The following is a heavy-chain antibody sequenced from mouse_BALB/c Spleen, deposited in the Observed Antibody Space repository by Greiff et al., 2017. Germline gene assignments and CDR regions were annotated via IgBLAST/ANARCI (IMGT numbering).Heavy chain of an antibody. CDR1: GYTFSSYW. J-gene: IGHJ4*01. CDR2: ILPGSGST. CDR3: ARRGGLRVMDY. V-gene: IGHV1-9*01. D-gene: IGHD2-2*01. Sequence: QVQLQQSGAELMKPGASVKISCKATGYTFSSYWIEWVKQRPGHGLEWIGEILPGSGSTNYNEKFKGKATFTADTSSNTAYMQLSSLTSEDSAVYYCARRGGLRVMDYWGQGTSVTVSS.